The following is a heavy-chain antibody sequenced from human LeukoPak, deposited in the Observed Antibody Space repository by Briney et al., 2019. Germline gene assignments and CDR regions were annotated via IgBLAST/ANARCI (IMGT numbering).Heavy chain of an antibody. CDR3: ARGWGEKGYCRGGTCNNPQFDY. D-gene: IGHD2-15*01. CDR1: GLIFSDYW. CDR2: IKEDGREK. Sequence: GGSLRLSCEASGLIFSDYWMTWVRQAPGKGLEWVANIKEDGREKYYVDSVKGRFTLSKDNAKNSVYLQMNSLGAEDTAVYYCARGWGEKGYCRGGTCNNPQFDYWGQGILVTVSS. J-gene: IGHJ4*02. V-gene: IGHV3-7*01.